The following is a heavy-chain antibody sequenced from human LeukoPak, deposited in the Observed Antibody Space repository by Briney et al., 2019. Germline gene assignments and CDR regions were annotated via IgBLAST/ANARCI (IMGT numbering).Heavy chain of an antibody. Sequence: GGSLRLSCAASGFTFSSYAMSWVRQAPGKGLEWVSAISGSGGSTYYADSVKGRFTISRDNSKNTLYLQMNSLRAEDTAVYYCAKSPYYYDSSARAYFDYWGQGTLVIVSS. D-gene: IGHD3-22*01. CDR2: ISGSGGST. V-gene: IGHV3-23*01. J-gene: IGHJ4*02. CDR3: AKSPYYYDSSARAYFDY. CDR1: GFTFSSYA.